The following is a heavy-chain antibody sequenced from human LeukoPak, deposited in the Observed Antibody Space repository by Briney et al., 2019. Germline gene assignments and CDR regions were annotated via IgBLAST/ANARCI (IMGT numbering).Heavy chain of an antibody. CDR3: ALDYGDYDY. V-gene: IGHV3-23*01. CDR2: ISGSGGST. CDR1: GGSISSGGYY. J-gene: IGHJ4*02. Sequence: LSLTCTVSGGSISSGGYYWSWIRQPPGKGLEWVSAISGSGGSTYYADSVKGRFTISRDNSKNTLYLQMNSLRAEDTAVYYCALDYGDYDYWGQGTLVTVSS. D-gene: IGHD4-17*01.